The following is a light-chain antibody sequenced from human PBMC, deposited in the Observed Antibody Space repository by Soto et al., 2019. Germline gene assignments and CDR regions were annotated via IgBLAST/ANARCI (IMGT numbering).Light chain of an antibody. J-gene: IGKJ5*01. Sequence: MTKYPANLFVSPGESATLSFRASESVSDNLAWYHQKPGQAPRLLIYGASTRATGTPARFSGSGSGTEFTLTISSLQSEDFAVYYCQQYSTSPITFGQGTRLEI. CDR3: QQYSTSPIT. CDR1: ESVSDN. CDR2: GAS. V-gene: IGKV3-15*01.